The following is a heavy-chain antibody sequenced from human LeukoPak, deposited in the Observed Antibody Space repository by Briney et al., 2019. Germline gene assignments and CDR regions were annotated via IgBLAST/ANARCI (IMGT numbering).Heavy chain of an antibody. J-gene: IGHJ6*02. CDR1: GRSCSNKY. CDR2: RFDTGTT. CDR3: ARGVGDSNYYFYYYGMDV. V-gene: IGHV4-59*01. Sequence: SETLALTCTVSGRSCSNKYWTWIRQAPWKSLVWIGHRFDTGTTNYIPSHKSRVSISVDMSKSQSSLKLSSVTNADTAVYYCARGVGDSNYYFYYYGMDVWGQGTTVTVSS. D-gene: IGHD4-17*01.